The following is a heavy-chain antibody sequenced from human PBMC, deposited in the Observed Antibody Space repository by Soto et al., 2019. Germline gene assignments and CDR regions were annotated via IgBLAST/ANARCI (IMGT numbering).Heavy chain of an antibody. CDR3: AKGRSYYYYYGVDV. CDR1: GFPFSDYY. Sequence: GSLRLSCAASGFPFSDYYMSWIRQAPGKGLEWVSYISSTGSYTNYADSVKGRFTISRDNSKSTLYLQMNSLRAEDTALYYCAKGRSYYYYYGVDVWGQGTTVTVSS. J-gene: IGHJ6*02. CDR2: ISSTGSYT. V-gene: IGHV3-11*05.